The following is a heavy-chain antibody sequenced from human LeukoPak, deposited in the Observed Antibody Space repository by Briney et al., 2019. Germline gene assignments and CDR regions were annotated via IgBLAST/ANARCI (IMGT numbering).Heavy chain of an antibody. J-gene: IGHJ4*02. CDR1: GGSISSYY. CDR3: ARGPSMVRGVIIMTLDY. D-gene: IGHD3-10*01. V-gene: IGHV4-4*07. CDR2: IYTSGST. Sequence: SETLSLTCTVSGGSISSYYWSWIRQPAGKGLECIGRIYTSGSTNYNPSLKSRVTMSVDTSNNQFSLKLSSVTAADTAVYYCARGPSMVRGVIIMTLDYWGQGTLVTVSS.